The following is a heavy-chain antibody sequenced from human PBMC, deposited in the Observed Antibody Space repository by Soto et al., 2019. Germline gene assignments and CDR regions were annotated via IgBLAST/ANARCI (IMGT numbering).Heavy chain of an antibody. V-gene: IGHV3-15*07. D-gene: IGHD4-17*01. Sequence: EVQLVESGGGLVKPGGSLRLSCAAAGFTFSNAWMNWVRQAPGKGLEWVGRIKSKTDGGTTDYAAPVKGRFTTSRDDATNTLYLQINRLKIEDTALYYCTTDPTGGWFDPWGQGTLVTVSS. CDR1: GFTFSNAW. CDR2: IKSKTDGGTT. CDR3: TTDPTGGWFDP. J-gene: IGHJ5*02.